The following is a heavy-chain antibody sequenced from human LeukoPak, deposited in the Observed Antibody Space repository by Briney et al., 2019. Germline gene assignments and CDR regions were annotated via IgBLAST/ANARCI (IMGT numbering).Heavy chain of an antibody. Sequence: PSETLSLTCTVSGGSISSYYWSWIRQPAGKGLEWIGRIYTSGSTNYNPSLKSRVTMSVDTPKNQFSLKLSSVTAADTAVYYCARDLRSGSSPIFDYWGQGTLVTVSS. CDR3: ARDLRSGSSPIFDY. V-gene: IGHV4-4*07. CDR2: IYTSGST. D-gene: IGHD1-26*01. CDR1: GGSISSYY. J-gene: IGHJ4*02.